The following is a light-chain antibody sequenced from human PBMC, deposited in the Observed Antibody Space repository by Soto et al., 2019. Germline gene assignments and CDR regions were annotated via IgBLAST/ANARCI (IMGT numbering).Light chain of an antibody. CDR2: DNN. V-gene: IGLV1-51*01. Sequence: QSVLTQPPSVSAAPGQMVTISCSGSSSNIGINYVSWYQQLPGTGPKLLIYDNNKRPSGIPDRFSGSKSGTSATLGITGLQTGDEADYYCGTWDSSLSGAVFGGSTQLTVL. CDR1: SSNIGINY. J-gene: IGLJ7*01. CDR3: GTWDSSLSGAV.